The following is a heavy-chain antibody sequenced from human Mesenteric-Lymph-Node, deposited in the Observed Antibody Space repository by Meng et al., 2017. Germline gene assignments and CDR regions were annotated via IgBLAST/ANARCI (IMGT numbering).Heavy chain of an antibody. CDR1: GDTFSSYA. D-gene: IGHD6-13*01. V-gene: IGHV1-46*01. Sequence: ASVKVSCKASGDTFSSYAISWVRQAPGQGLEWMGIINPSGGSTSYAQKFQGRVTMTRDTSTSTVYLELSSLRSEDTAVYYCARGPRAAAGIEPGWFDPWGQGTLVTVSS. J-gene: IGHJ5*02. CDR2: INPSGGST. CDR3: ARGPRAAAGIEPGWFDP.